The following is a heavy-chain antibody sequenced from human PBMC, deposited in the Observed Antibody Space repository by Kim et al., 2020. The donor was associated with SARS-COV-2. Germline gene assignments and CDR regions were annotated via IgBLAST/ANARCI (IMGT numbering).Heavy chain of an antibody. CDR3: SRTKRITIFGVVQWFDP. D-gene: IGHD3-3*01. J-gene: IGHJ5*02. V-gene: IGHV4-30-2*05. Sequence: LKSRVTISVDTSKNQCSLKLSSVTAADTAVYYCSRTKRITIFGVVQWFDPWGQGTLVTVSS.